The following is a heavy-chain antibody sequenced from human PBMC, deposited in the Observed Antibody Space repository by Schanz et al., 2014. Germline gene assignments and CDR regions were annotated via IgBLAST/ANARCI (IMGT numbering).Heavy chain of an antibody. CDR2: IYSTGST. V-gene: IGHV4-61*02. CDR1: GGSISSGSYY. D-gene: IGHD3-10*01. J-gene: IGHJ5*01. Sequence: QVQLQESGPGLVKPSQTLSLTCTVSGGSISSGSYYWSWIRQPAGKGLEWIGRIYSTGSTNYNPSLKIRVTISKATSKNQFSLKLPSVTAADTAVYYCARDMVENWFDSWGQGTLVTVSS. CDR3: ARDMVENWFDS.